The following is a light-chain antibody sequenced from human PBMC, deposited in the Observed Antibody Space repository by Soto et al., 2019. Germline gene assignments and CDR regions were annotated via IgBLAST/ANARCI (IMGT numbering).Light chain of an antibody. Sequence: QPVLTQSSSASASLGSSVKLTCTLSSGHSSYIIAWHQQQPGKAPRYLMKLEGSGSYNKGSRVPDRFSGSSSGADRYLTISNLQFEDETDYYCETWDSNTHWVFGGGTKLTVL. CDR2: LEGSGSY. CDR3: ETWDSNTHWV. J-gene: IGLJ3*02. V-gene: IGLV4-60*02. CDR1: SGHSSYI.